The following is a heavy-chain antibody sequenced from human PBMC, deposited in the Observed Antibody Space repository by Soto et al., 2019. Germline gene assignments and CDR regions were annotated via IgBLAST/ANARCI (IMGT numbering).Heavy chain of an antibody. D-gene: IGHD1-1*01. V-gene: IGHV3-30-3*01. CDR2: ISYDGSNK. CDR3: ARPLWRDDDNWGYCAL. J-gene: IGHJ2*01. CDR1: GFTFSSYA. Sequence: QVQLVESGGGVVQPGRSLRLSCAASGFTFSSYAMHWVRQAPGKGLEWVAVISYDGSNKYYADSVKGRFTISRDNSKKTLYLKMNSLRAEYTAVYSCARPLWRDDDNWGYCALWGRGTLVTVSS.